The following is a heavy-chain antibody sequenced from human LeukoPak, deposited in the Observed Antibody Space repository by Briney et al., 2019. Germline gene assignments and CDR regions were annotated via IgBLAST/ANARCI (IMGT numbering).Heavy chain of an antibody. CDR3: ARVPKSRQWLASDAFDI. CDR2: IKQDGSEK. V-gene: IGHV3-7*04. D-gene: IGHD6-19*01. J-gene: IGHJ3*02. Sequence: GGSLRLSCAASGFTFSSYWMSWVRQAPGKGLEWVANIKQDGSEKYYVDSVKGRFTISRDNAKNSLYLQMNSLRAEDTAVYYCARVPKSRQWLASDAFDIWGQGTMVTVSS. CDR1: GFTFSSYW.